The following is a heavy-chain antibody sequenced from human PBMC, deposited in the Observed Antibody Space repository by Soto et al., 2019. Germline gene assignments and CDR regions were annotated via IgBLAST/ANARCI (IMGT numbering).Heavy chain of an antibody. V-gene: IGHV4-31*03. D-gene: IGHD4-17*01. Sequence: QVQLQESGPGLVKPSQTLSLTCTVSGGSISSGGYYWSWLRQHPGKGLEWIGYIYYSGSTYYNPSLTRRVTISVDSSKIQFSLKLSSVTAADTAVYYCARSSQSTVTNFDYWGQGTLVTVSS. CDR2: IYYSGST. CDR1: GGSISSGGYY. J-gene: IGHJ4*02. CDR3: ARSSQSTVTNFDY.